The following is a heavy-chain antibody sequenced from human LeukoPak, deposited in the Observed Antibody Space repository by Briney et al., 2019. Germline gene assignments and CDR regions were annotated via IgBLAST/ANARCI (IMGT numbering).Heavy chain of an antibody. CDR2: IIPIFGTA. CDR3: ARDRGNYGSGSLSGYYYYMDV. Sequence: GASVKVSCKASGGTFSSYAITWVRQAPGQGLEWMGGIIPIFGTANYAQKFQGRVTITADESTSTAYMELSSLRSEDTAVYYCARDRGNYGSGSLSGYYYYMDVWGKGTTVTISS. J-gene: IGHJ6*03. CDR1: GGTFSSYA. V-gene: IGHV1-69*13. D-gene: IGHD3-10*01.